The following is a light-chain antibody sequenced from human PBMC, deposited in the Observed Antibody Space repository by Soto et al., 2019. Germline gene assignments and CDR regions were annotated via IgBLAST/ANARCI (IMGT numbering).Light chain of an antibody. CDR1: QSVLLRSNNKHS. V-gene: IGKV4-1*01. CDR3: QHYYGTPPFT. CDR2: WAS. Sequence: DIVMTQSPDSLAVSLGETATITCKSSQSVLLRSNNKHSLAWYQQKPGQPPKLLIYWASNRESGGPGRFSGSGSWTDFTLSIRSVQAEDVAIYYCQHYYGTPPFTFGLVTRLEIK. J-gene: IGKJ5*01.